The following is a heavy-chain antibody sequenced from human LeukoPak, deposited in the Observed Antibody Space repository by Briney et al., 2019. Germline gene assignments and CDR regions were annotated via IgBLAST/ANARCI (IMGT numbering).Heavy chain of an antibody. D-gene: IGHD3-10*01. J-gene: IGHJ4*02. Sequence: GGSLRLSCAASGFTFSTYDMNWVRQAPGKGLECVSTISGGGGNTYYTDSVKGRFTTSRDNSKNTLYLQMNSLRAEATAVYYCAKKANSGSYWDFDYWGQGTLVTVSS. CDR1: GFTFSTYD. V-gene: IGHV3-23*01. CDR3: AKKANSGSYWDFDY. CDR2: ISGGGGNT.